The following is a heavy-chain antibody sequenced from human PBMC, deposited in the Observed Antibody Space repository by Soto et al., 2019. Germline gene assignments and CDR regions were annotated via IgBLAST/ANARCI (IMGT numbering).Heavy chain of an antibody. CDR2: IYYSGST. J-gene: IGHJ4*02. V-gene: IGHV4-31*03. CDR1: GGSISSGGYY. CDR3: ARDDPPSGGSSGYAIQS. D-gene: IGHD2-15*01. Sequence: QVQLQESGPGLVKPSQTLSLTCTVSGGSISSGGYYWSWIRQHPGKGLEWIGYIYYSGSTFYNPSLKSRVTISVDTSKYQFSLKLSSVTAADTAVYYCARDDPPSGGSSGYAIQSWGQGTLVTVSS.